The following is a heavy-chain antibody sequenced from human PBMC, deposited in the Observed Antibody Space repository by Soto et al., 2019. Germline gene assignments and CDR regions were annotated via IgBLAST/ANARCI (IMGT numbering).Heavy chain of an antibody. D-gene: IGHD6-13*01. CDR2: IVVGSGNT. CDR3: AADHPCLNSSSWSNWYFDL. J-gene: IGHJ2*01. V-gene: IGHV1-58*01. CDR1: GFTFTSSA. Sequence: QMQLVQSGPEVKKPGTSVKFSCKASGFTFTSSAVQWVRQARGQRLEWIGWIVVGSGNTNYAQKFQERVTINRDMTTTTAYMELSSLRSEDTAVYYCAADHPCLNSSSWSNWYFDLWGRGTLVTVSS.